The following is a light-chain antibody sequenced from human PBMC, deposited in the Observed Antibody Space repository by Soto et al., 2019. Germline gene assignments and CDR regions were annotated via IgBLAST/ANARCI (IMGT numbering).Light chain of an antibody. V-gene: IGKV3-15*01. CDR1: QNIYSN. CDR2: RAS. J-gene: IGKJ1*01. Sequence: IVMTQSPATLSLSPGERATLSCRASQNIYSNIAWYQQRPGQAPRLLIYRASTRATGVPARFSGSGSGTEFTLTISSLQSEDFTVYSCRQYHNLWAFGQGTKVDIK. CDR3: RQYHNLWA.